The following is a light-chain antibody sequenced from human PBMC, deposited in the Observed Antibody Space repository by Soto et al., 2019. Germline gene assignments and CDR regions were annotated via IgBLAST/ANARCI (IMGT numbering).Light chain of an antibody. CDR2: EVS. J-gene: IGLJ1*01. V-gene: IGLV2-8*01. Sequence: QSALTQPPSASGSAGQSVTISCTGTSTDVGGYNYVSWYQQHPGKAPKLMIYEVSKRPSGVPDRFSGSKSGNTASRTVSGLQAEDEADYYCSSYAGNNIHYVFGTGTKVTVL. CDR3: SSYAGNNIHYV. CDR1: STDVGGYNY.